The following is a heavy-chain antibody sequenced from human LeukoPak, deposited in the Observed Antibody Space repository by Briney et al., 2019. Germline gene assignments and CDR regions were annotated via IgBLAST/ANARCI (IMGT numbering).Heavy chain of an antibody. CDR2: ISSSSSYI. J-gene: IGHJ4*02. CDR1: GFTFSSYS. CDR3: AKDQGSSGWYGDY. D-gene: IGHD6-19*01. V-gene: IGHV3-21*01. Sequence: PGGSLRLSCAASGFTFSSYSMNWVRQAPGKGLEWVSSISSSSSYIYYADSVKGRFTISRDNAKNSLYLQMNSLRAEDTAVYYCAKDQGSSGWYGDYWGQGTLVTVSS.